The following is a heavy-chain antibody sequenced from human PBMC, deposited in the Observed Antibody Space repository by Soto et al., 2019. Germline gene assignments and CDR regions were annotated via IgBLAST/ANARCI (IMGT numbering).Heavy chain of an antibody. CDR3: ARHEGTYYYGSGSSPFDY. V-gene: IGHV3-21*04. Sequence: GGSLRLSCADSGFTFSSYSMNWVRQAPGKGLEWVSAISSDSTYIFYGDSVKGRFTISRDNAKNSVYLQMNSLSAEDTAVYYCARHEGTYYYGSGSSPFDYWGRGTLVTVSS. D-gene: IGHD3-10*01. CDR2: ISSDSTYI. CDR1: GFTFSSYS. J-gene: IGHJ4*02.